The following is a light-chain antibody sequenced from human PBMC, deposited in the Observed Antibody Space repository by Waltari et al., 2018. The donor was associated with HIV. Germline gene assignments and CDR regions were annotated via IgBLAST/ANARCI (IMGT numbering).Light chain of an antibody. Sequence: IVMTQSPDSLPVSLGERATINCRSSRTLYFNSNNQNYLAWYQQKPGQSPKVLIYWASTRASGVPGRFSGSGSGTDFNLTISSLQADDVAVYYCQQYYTIDFTFGGGTKVEIK. CDR3: QQYYTIDFT. CDR1: RTLYFNSNNQNY. J-gene: IGKJ4*01. V-gene: IGKV4-1*01. CDR2: WAS.